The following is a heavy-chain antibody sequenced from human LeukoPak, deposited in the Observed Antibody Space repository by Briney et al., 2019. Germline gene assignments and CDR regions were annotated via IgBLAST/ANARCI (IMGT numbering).Heavy chain of an antibody. J-gene: IGHJ4*02. D-gene: IGHD3-10*01. CDR3: ARIGDTHYYSQDY. CDR2: ISGSSSTI. Sequence: GGSLRLSCAASGFTFSSYEMNWVRQGPGKGLEWVSYISGSSSTIYYADSVKGRFTISRDNAKNSLYLQMNSLKAEDTAVYYCARIGDTHYYSQDYWGQGTLVTVSS. V-gene: IGHV3-48*03. CDR1: GFTFSSYE.